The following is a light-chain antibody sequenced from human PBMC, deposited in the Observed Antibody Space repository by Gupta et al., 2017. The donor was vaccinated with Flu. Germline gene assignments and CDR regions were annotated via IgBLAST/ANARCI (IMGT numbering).Light chain of an antibody. CDR2: KDS. Sequence: SYELPHPPPVPGSPGRPAKIPGSGDTLAKQYGYWYQLKPGQAPILVMCKDSERPSGIPNRFFGSSSGTTLTLTINGVQAEDEADYYCQSADSSGTYVFGGGTHITVL. CDR1: TLAKQY. V-gene: IGLV3-25*03. CDR3: QSADSSGTYV. J-gene: IGLJ1*01.